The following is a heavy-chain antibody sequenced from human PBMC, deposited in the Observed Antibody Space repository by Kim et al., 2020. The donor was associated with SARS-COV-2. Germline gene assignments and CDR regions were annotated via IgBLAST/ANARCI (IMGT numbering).Heavy chain of an antibody. V-gene: IGHV3-74*01. Sequence: SNAASVKGRFTIPRDNAKNTLYLEMNSRTAEDTAVYYCARTRYSAGSTDYWGPGTLGTASS. CDR3: ARTRYSAGSTDY. D-gene: IGHD6-25*01. J-gene: IGHJ4*02.